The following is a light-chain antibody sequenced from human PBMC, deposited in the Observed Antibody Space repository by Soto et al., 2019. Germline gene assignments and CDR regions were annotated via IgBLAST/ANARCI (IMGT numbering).Light chain of an antibody. Sequence: EVGVSQSPSTLSASPGERVTLSCRASQFVSSRLAWYQQRPGQVPRLLIYDTSTRAPGISARFSGSGSGTEFTLTISSLEPEDFAVYYCQQRSNWPITFGQGTRLEIK. CDR1: QFVSSR. V-gene: IGKV3-11*01. J-gene: IGKJ5*01. CDR3: QQRSNWPIT. CDR2: DTS.